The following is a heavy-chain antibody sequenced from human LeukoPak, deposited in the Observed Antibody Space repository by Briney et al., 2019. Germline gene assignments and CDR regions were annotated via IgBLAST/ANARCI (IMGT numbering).Heavy chain of an antibody. V-gene: IGHV1-69*13. D-gene: IGHD5-12*01. J-gene: IGHJ4*02. CDR3: ARNPVRYSGYDYGDYPRWYFDY. CDR2: IIPIFGTA. Sequence: ASVKVPCKASGGTFSSYAISWVRQAPGQGLEWMGGIIPIFGTANYAQKFQGRVTITADESTSTAYMELSSLRSEDTAVYYCARNPVRYSGYDYGDYPRWYFDYWGQGTLVTVSS. CDR1: GGTFSSYA.